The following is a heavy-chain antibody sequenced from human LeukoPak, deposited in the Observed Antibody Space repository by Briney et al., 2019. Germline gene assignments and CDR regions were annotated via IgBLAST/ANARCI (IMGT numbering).Heavy chain of an antibody. V-gene: IGHV4-59*08. CDR1: GGSISSYY. CDR2: IYYSGST. D-gene: IGHD3-3*01. Sequence: SETLSLTCTVSGGSISSYYWSWIRQPPGKGLEWIGYIYYSGSTNYNPSLKSRVTISVDTSKNQFSLKLSSVTAADTAVYYCARGHPITIFGAVIIEGAFDIWGQGTMVTVSS. J-gene: IGHJ3*02. CDR3: ARGHPITIFGAVIIEGAFDI.